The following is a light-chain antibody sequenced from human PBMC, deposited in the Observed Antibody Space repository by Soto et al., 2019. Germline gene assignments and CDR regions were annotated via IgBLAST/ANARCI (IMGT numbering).Light chain of an antibody. CDR1: QSISSW. J-gene: IGKJ1*01. CDR2: KAS. CDR3: QQYNSYSPE. V-gene: IGKV1-5*03. Sequence: DIQMTQSPSTLSASVGDRVTITCRASQSISSWLAWYQQKPGKAPKLLIYKASSLESGVPSRFSGSGSGTEFTLTISSLPPDDFATYYCQQYNSYSPEFGQGTKVEIK.